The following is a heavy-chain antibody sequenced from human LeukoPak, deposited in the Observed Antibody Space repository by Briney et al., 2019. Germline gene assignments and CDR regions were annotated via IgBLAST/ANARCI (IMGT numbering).Heavy chain of an antibody. D-gene: IGHD7-27*01. CDR3: AREELGDSYWYFDL. CDR1: GFTFSNYG. CDR2: ISYDASDK. V-gene: IGHV3-30*03. Sequence: GGSLRLSCAVSGFTFSNYGMHWVRQAPGKGLEWVAIISYDASDKNYADSVKGRFTISRDNSKNTLYLEMNSLRAEDMAVYYCAREELGDSYWYFDLWGRGTLVTVSS. J-gene: IGHJ2*01.